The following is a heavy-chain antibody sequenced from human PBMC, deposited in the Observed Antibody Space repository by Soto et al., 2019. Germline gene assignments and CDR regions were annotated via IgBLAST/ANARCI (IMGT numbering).Heavy chain of an antibody. J-gene: IGHJ4*02. V-gene: IGHV3-23*01. D-gene: IGHD3-10*01. Sequence: GGSLRLSCAASGFTFGTYALGWVRQAPGRGLEWVSTISDTGANTHYADSVRGRFTISRDNSKDTLYLQINSPRADDTALYFCATDVGPGPFFEHWGQGTLVTVSS. CDR2: ISDTGANT. CDR3: ATDVGPGPFFEH. CDR1: GFTFGTYA.